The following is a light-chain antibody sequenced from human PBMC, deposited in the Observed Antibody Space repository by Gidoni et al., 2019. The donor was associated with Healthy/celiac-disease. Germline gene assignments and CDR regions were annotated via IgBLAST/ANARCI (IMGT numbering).Light chain of an antibody. CDR3: SSYTSSSTRV. CDR1: SSDVGGYNY. V-gene: IGLV2-14*01. Sequence: QSALTQPASVSGSPGQSITISCTGTSSDVGGYNYVSWYQQHPGKAPKLMMYEVSHRPSGVSNRFSGSKSGNTASLTISGLQAEDEADYYCSSYTSSSTRVFGTGTKVTVL. CDR2: EVS. J-gene: IGLJ1*01.